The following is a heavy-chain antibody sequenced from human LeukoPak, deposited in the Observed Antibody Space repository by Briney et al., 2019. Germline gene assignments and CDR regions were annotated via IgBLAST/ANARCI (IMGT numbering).Heavy chain of an antibody. CDR3: AIAAGWELGY. CDR1: GFTSSRHW. V-gene: IGHV3-7*01. J-gene: IGHJ4*02. Sequence: PGGSLRLSCAVSGFTSSRHWMSWVRQTPEKGLEWVANIKEDASEENYVDSVKGRFTISRDNAKNSLYLQMNSLRAEGTAVYYCAIAAGWELGYCGQGTLVTVSS. D-gene: IGHD6-25*01. CDR2: IKEDASEE.